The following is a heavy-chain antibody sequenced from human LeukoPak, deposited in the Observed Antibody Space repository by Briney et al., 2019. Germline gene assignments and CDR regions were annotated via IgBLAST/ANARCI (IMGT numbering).Heavy chain of an antibody. D-gene: IGHD3-22*01. J-gene: IGHJ4*02. V-gene: IGHV1-69*13. CDR2: IIPIFGTA. CDR3: ARVAHYYDSSGYYFDY. Sequence: ASVKVSCKASGGTFSSYAISWVRQAPGQGLGWMGGIIPIFGTANYAQKFQGRVTITADESTSTAYMELSSLRSEDTAVYYCARVAHYYDSSGYYFDYWGQGTLVTVSS. CDR1: GGTFSSYA.